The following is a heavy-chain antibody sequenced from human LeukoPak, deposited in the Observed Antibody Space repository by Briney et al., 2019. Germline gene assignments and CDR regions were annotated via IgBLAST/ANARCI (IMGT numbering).Heavy chain of an antibody. D-gene: IGHD3-10*01. CDR1: GYTFTSYD. Sequence: GASVKVSCKASGYTFTSYDINWVRQATGQGREWMGWMNPNSGNIGYTQKFHGRVTMTKNTSIRKAYMVLSRLRSEDTAVYYCARGAGLGYWGQGTLVTVSS. V-gene: IGHV1-8*01. CDR2: MNPNSGNI. CDR3: ARGAGLGY. J-gene: IGHJ4*02.